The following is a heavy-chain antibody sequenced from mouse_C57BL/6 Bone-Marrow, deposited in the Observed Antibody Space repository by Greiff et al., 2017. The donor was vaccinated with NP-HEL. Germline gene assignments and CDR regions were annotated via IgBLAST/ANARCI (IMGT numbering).Heavy chain of an antibody. CDR3: ARWGYSNYPFAY. CDR2: IDPSDSYT. J-gene: IGHJ2*01. CDR1: GYTFTSYW. Sequence: VQLQQPGAELVMPGASVKLSCKASGYTFTSYWIHWVKQRPGQGLEWIGEIDPSDSYTNYNQKFKGKSTLTVDKSSSTAYMQLSSLTSEDSAVYYCARWGYSNYPFAYWGQGTTLTVSS. D-gene: IGHD2-5*01. V-gene: IGHV1-69*01.